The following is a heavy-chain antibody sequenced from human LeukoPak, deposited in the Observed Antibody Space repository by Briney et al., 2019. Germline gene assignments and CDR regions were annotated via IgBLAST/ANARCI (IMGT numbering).Heavy chain of an antibody. J-gene: IGHJ4*02. CDR2: INPNNGDT. CDR3: AREEQYNMYFDY. Sequence: ASVKVSCKASGYTLTDKYLHWVRQAPGQGLEWMGWINPNNGDTTYAQKFQGRVTMTRDTSISTAYMELSRLTPDDTAVYYCAREEQYNMYFDYWGQGTLVTVSS. CDR1: GYTLTDKY. V-gene: IGHV1-2*02. D-gene: IGHD1/OR15-1a*01.